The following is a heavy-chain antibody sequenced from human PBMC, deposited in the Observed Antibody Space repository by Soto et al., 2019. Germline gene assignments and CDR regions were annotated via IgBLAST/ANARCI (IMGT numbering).Heavy chain of an antibody. CDR2: ISAGGNTK. CDR1: GFTLSNIG. D-gene: IGHD2-21*01. J-gene: IGHJ4*02. V-gene: IGHV3-30*18. CDR3: AKESGGERYAAYFDL. Sequence: LRLSCAASGFTLSNIGMQWVRQAPGKGLEWVAVISAGGNTKYYADSVKGRFTISRDNSKNTLFLQMNSLRTEDTAVYYCAKESGGERYAAYFDLWGQGTLVTVSS.